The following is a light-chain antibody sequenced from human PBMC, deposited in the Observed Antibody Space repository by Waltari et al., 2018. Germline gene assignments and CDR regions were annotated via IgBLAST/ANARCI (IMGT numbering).Light chain of an antibody. CDR1: SSNIGSNT. Sequence: QSVLTQPPSASGTPGQRVTISCSGSSSNIGSNTVNWYQQLPGTAPKLLFYNNNQRPSGVPDRFSASKSGTSASLAISGLQSEDEADYYCATWDDSLNGVVFGGGTKLTVL. V-gene: IGLV1-44*01. CDR3: ATWDDSLNGVV. J-gene: IGLJ2*01. CDR2: NNN.